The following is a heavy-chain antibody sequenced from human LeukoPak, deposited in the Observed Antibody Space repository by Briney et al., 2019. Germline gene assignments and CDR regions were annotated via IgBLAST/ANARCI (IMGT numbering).Heavy chain of an antibody. J-gene: IGHJ6*02. CDR3: ARPNYGDYGLYYYYYGMDV. CDR1: GYTFTSYA. V-gene: IGHV7-4-1*02. CDR2: INTNTGNP. Sequence: GASVKVSCKASGYTFTSYAMNWVRQAPGRGLEWMGWINTNTGNPTYAQGFTGRFVFSLDTSVSTAYLQISSLKAEDTAVYYCARPNYGDYGLYYYYYGMDVWGQGTTVTVSS. D-gene: IGHD4-17*01.